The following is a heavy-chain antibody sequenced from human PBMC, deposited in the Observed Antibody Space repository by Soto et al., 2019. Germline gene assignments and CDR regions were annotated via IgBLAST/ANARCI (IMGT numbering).Heavy chain of an antibody. V-gene: IGHV4-4*02. D-gene: IGHD3-16*01. Sequence: SETLSLTCAVSGGSISSSNWWSWVRQPPGKGLEWIGYIYYSGTTNYNPSLKSRVTISVDTSKNQFSLKLSSVTAADTAVYYCARGGGGPYFDYWGQGTLVTVSS. CDR1: GGSISSSNW. J-gene: IGHJ4*02. CDR3: ARGGGGPYFDY. CDR2: IYYSGTT.